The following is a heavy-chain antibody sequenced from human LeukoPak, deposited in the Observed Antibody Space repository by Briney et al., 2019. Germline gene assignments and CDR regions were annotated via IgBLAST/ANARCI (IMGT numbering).Heavy chain of an antibody. D-gene: IGHD3-9*01. J-gene: IGHJ4*02. CDR1: GYSFTSYW. V-gene: IGHV5-51*01. Sequence: GESLKISCKGSGYSFTSYWIGWVRQMPGKGLEWMGIIYPGDSDTRYSPSFQGQVTISVDKSISTAYLQWSSLKASDTAMYYCARRRILTGYYYYFDYWGQGTLVTVSS. CDR2: IYPGDSDT. CDR3: ARRRILTGYYYYFDY.